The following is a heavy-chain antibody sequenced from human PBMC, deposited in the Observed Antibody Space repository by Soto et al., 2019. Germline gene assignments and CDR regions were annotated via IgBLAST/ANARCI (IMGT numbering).Heavy chain of an antibody. V-gene: IGHV3-15*01. CDR3: TTDRAKYYYDTSAPT. D-gene: IGHD3-22*01. CDR2: IKSKTDGGTT. J-gene: IGHJ5*02. Sequence: GGSLRLSCAASGFTFSNAWMSWVRQAPGKGLEWVGRIKSKTDGGTTDYAAPVKGRFTISRDDSKNTLYLQMNSLKTEDTAVYYCTTDRAKYYYDTSAPTWGQGTLVTVYS. CDR1: GFTFSNAW.